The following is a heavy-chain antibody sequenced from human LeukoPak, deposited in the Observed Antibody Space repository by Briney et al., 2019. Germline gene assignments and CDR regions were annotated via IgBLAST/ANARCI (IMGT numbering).Heavy chain of an antibody. Sequence: GGSLRLSCAASGFSFDDYGMSWVRQAPGKGLEWVSAINGDGGSTGDADTVRGRFTMSRDNAKTSLYLQMNSLRAEDTALYYCARCSRSSTSCYSVFDIWGQGTMVSVPA. J-gene: IGHJ3*02. CDR1: GFSFDDYG. V-gene: IGHV3-20*04. CDR2: INGDGGST. CDR3: ARCSRSSTSCYSVFDI. D-gene: IGHD2-2*02.